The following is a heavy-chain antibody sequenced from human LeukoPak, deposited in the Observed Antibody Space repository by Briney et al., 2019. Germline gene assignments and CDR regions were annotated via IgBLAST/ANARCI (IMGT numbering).Heavy chain of an antibody. CDR3: ARQNPYPKDYYYGMDV. J-gene: IGHJ6*02. Sequence: SETLSLTCTVSGGSISSSSYYWGWIRQPPGKGLEWIGSIYYSGSTYYNPSLKSRVTISVDTSKNQFSLKLSSVTAADTAVYYCARQNPYPKDYYYGMDVWGQGTTVTVSS. CDR2: IYYSGST. CDR1: GGSISSSSYY. V-gene: IGHV4-39*01.